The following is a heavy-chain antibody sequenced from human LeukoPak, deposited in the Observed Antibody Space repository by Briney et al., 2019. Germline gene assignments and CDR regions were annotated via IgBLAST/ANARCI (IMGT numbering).Heavy chain of an antibody. V-gene: IGHV4-38-2*02. CDR2: IYYSGST. D-gene: IGHD6-13*01. Sequence: SETLSLTCTVSGYSITSGYYWGWIRQPPGKGLEWIGYIYYSGSTYYNPSLKGRVTISEDTSKNQFSLRLSSVTAADTAVYYCARGNELYSSTAPFNYWGQGTLVTVSS. CDR1: GYSITSGYY. CDR3: ARGNELYSSTAPFNY. J-gene: IGHJ4*02.